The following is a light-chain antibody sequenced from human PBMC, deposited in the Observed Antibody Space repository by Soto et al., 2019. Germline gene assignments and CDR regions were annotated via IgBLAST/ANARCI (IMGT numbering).Light chain of an antibody. Sequence: EIVMTQSPATLSVSPGERATLSCRASQSVAGNLAWYQQKPGQAPRLLIYGASTRATGIPARFSGSGSGTEFTLTISSLQSEDFATYYCQQASSFPLSFGGGTKVEIK. CDR3: QQASSFPLS. CDR1: QSVAGN. CDR2: GAS. V-gene: IGKV3-15*01. J-gene: IGKJ4*01.